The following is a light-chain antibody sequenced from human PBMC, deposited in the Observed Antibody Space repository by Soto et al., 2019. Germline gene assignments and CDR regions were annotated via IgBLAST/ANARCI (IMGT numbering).Light chain of an antibody. CDR2: DAS. V-gene: IGKV3-11*01. CDR3: QQRSNWPRT. CDR1: QSVSSD. J-gene: IGKJ1*01. Sequence: EIVLTQSPATLSLPPGERATLSCRASQSVSSDLAWYQQKPGQAPRLLIYDASNRATGIPARFSGSGSGTDFSLTISSLEPEDFAVYYCQQRSNWPRTFGQGTKVDIK.